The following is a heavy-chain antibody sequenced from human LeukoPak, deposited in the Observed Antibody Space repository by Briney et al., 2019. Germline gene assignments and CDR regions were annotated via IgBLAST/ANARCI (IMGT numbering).Heavy chain of an antibody. Sequence: SETLSLTCAVYGGSFSGYYWSWIRQPPGKGLEWIGEINHSGSTNYNPSLKSRVTISVDTSKNQFSLKLSSVTAADTAVYYCARVNCSGGSCYAHYWGQGTLVTVSS. CDR2: INHSGST. CDR1: GGSFSGYY. V-gene: IGHV4-34*01. D-gene: IGHD2-15*01. J-gene: IGHJ4*02. CDR3: ARVNCSGGSCYAHY.